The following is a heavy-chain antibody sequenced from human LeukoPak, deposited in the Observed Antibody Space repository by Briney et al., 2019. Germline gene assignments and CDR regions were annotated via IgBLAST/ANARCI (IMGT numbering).Heavy chain of an antibody. Sequence: GGSLRLSCAASGFTFSSYAMSWVRQAPGKGLEWVSAISGSGGSTYYADSVKGRFTISRDNSKNTLYLQMNSLRAEDTAVYYCARESATTPVYDFWSGYPSGTDYWGQGTLVTVSS. V-gene: IGHV3-23*01. CDR1: GFTFSSYA. D-gene: IGHD3-3*01. CDR3: ARESATTPVYDFWSGYPSGTDY. J-gene: IGHJ4*02. CDR2: ISGSGGST.